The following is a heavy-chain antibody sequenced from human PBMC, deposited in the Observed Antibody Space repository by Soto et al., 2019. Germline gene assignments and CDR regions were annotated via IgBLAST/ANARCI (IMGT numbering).Heavy chain of an antibody. Sequence: QLQLQESGSGLVKPSQTLSLTCAVSGCSISSGGYSWSWIRQPPGKGLELIGYTYHSGSTYYNPSLKSRVTTSVDRSKNQFSLKLSSVTAADTAVYYCARDPGRWGQGTLVTVSS. CDR3: ARDPGR. V-gene: IGHV4-30-2*01. CDR1: GCSISSGGYS. CDR2: TYHSGST. J-gene: IGHJ4*02.